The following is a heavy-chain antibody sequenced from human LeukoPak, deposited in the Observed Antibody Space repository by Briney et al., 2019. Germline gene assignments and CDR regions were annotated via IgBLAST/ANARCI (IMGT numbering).Heavy chain of an antibody. CDR3: ASPRGRDGYNYGFFDY. CDR1: GYTFTGYY. D-gene: IGHD5-24*01. CDR2: INPNSGGT. Sequence: ASVEVSCKAPGYTFTGYYMHWVRQAPGQGLEWMGRINPNSGGTNYAQKFQGRVTMTRDTSISTAYMELSRLRSDDTAVYYCASPRGRDGYNYGFFDYWGQGTLVTVSS. V-gene: IGHV1-2*06. J-gene: IGHJ4*02.